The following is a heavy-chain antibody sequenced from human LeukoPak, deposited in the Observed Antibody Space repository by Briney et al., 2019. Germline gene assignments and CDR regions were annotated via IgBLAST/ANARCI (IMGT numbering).Heavy chain of an antibody. V-gene: IGHV3-53*01. Sequence: PGGSLRLSCAASGFTVSSNYMSWVRQAPGKGLEWVSVIYSGGSTYYADSVKGRFTISRDNSKNTLYLQMNSLRAEDTAVYYCARPRGAYYYDSSGYPGAFDIWGQGTMVTVSS. CDR3: ARPRGAYYYDSSGYPGAFDI. CDR2: IYSGGST. J-gene: IGHJ3*02. CDR1: GFTVSSNY. D-gene: IGHD3-22*01.